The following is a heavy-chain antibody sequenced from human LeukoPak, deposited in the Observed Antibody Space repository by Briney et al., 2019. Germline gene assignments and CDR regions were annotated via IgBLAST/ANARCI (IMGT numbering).Heavy chain of an antibody. CDR2: IYYSGST. CDR1: GGSISSYY. Sequence: SETLSLTCTVSGGSISSYYWSWIRQPPGKGLEWIGYIYYSGSTNYNPSLKSRVTISVDTSKNQFSLRLSSVTAADTAVYYCAREAEYYDILTGYYRAFDYWGQGTLVTVSS. J-gene: IGHJ4*02. D-gene: IGHD3-9*01. CDR3: AREAEYYDILTGYYRAFDY. V-gene: IGHV4-59*01.